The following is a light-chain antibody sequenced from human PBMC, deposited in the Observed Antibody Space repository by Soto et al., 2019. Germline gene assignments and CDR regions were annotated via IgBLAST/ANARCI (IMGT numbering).Light chain of an antibody. CDR2: GAS. CDR3: QQYNNWPRT. CDR1: QSVGSD. Sequence: IVIPQSPGSLSVSQGERVTLSCRASQSVGSDLAWYQQKPGKAPRLLSYGASTRATGIPARFSGSGSGTEFTLTISSLQSEDFAVYYCQQYNNWPRTFGQGTKVDI. V-gene: IGKV3-15*01. J-gene: IGKJ1*01.